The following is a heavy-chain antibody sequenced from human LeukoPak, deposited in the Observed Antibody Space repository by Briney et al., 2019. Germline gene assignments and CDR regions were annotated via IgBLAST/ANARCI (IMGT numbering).Heavy chain of an antibody. Sequence: GRSLRLSCAASGFTFSSYAMYWVRQAPGKGLEWVAVISYDGSNKYYADSVKGRFTISRDDSKNSLYLQMNSLRAEDTAVYYCARAQPYYYDSSGYFDYWGQGTLVTVSS. V-gene: IGHV3-30-3*01. CDR2: ISYDGSNK. D-gene: IGHD3-22*01. J-gene: IGHJ4*02. CDR3: ARAQPYYYDSSGYFDY. CDR1: GFTFSSYA.